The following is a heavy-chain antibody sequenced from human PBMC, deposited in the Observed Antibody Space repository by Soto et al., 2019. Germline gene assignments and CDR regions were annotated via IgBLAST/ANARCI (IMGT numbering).Heavy chain of an antibody. Sequence: QVQLQESGPGLVKPSETLSLTCTVSGGSVSSGSYYWSWIRQPPGKGLEWIGYIYYSGSTNYNPSLKSRVTISVDTSKDQFSLKRSCVTAAYTAVYYCARDAGYWSGGSCYGDAFDISGQGTMVTVSS. V-gene: IGHV4-61*01. CDR3: ARDAGYWSGGSCYGDAFDI. CDR2: IYYSGST. CDR1: GGSVSSGSYY. J-gene: IGHJ3*02. D-gene: IGHD2-15*01.